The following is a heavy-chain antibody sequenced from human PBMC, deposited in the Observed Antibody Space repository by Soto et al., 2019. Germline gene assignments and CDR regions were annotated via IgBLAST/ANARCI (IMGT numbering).Heavy chain of an antibody. CDR3: AKEVGIAAAGTNYFDY. CDR1: GFTFDDYT. CDR2: ISWDGGST. D-gene: IGHD6-13*01. J-gene: IGHJ4*02. V-gene: IGHV3-43*01. Sequence: GGSLRLSCAASGFTFDDYTMHWVRQAPGKGLEWVSLISWDGGSTYYADSVKGRFTISRDNSKNSLYLQMNSLRTEDTALYYCAKEVGIAAAGTNYFDYWGQGTLVTVS.